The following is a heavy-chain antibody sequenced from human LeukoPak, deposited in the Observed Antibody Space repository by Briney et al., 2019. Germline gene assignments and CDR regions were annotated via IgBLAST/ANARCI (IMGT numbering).Heavy chain of an antibody. Sequence: GASVKVSRKASGYTFIGYYMHWVRQAPGQGLEWMGWISPNSGGTNYAQKLQGRVTMTTDTSTSTAYMELRSLRSDDTAVYYCARDASGYDPYYFDYWGQGTLVTVSS. J-gene: IGHJ4*02. V-gene: IGHV1-2*02. CDR3: ARDASGYDPYYFDY. CDR1: GYTFIGYY. D-gene: IGHD5-12*01. CDR2: ISPNSGGT.